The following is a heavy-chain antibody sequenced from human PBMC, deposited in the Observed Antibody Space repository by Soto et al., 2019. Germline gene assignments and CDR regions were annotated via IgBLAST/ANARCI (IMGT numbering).Heavy chain of an antibody. D-gene: IGHD2-2*01. J-gene: IGHJ6*02. CDR3: ARGWAMSV. V-gene: IGHV6-1*01. CDR1: GDSVSSNRAA. Sequence: PSQTLSLTCAISGDSVSSNRAAWNWLRQSPSRGLEWLGRTYYRSKWYFDYALSLKSRMTINPDASENHFSLQLTSVTPEDTAVYFCARGWAMSVWGQGTTVTVSS. CDR2: TYYRSKWYF.